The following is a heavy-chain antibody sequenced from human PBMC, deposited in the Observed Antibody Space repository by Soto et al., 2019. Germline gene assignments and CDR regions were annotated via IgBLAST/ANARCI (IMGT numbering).Heavy chain of an antibody. J-gene: IGHJ4*02. CDR3: GRGSIVVVAASNVDFDY. D-gene: IGHD2-15*01. CDR2: IYYSGST. CDR1: GGSISSYY. V-gene: IGHV4-59*01. Sequence: SETLSLTCTVSGGSISSYYLSWIRQPPGKGLEWIGYIYYSGSTNYNPSLKSRVTISVDTSKNQFSLKLSSVTAADTAVYYCGRGSIVVVAASNVDFDYWGQGTLVTVSS.